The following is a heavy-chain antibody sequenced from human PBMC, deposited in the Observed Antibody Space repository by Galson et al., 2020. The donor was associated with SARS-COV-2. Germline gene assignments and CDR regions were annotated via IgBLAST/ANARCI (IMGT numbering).Heavy chain of an antibody. CDR2: ISYSGTT. CDR3: ARAGRITIFGVVSNFDY. J-gene: IGHJ4*02. Sequence: SKTLSLTCTVSCGSISSGGYYRRWIRQHPGKGLEWLGYISYSGTTYYNPSLNSRFTISVDTSKNQFSLKLSSVTAADTAVYYCARAGRITIFGVVSNFDYWGQGTLVTVSS. V-gene: IGHV4-31*03. CDR1: CGSISSGGYY. D-gene: IGHD3-3*01.